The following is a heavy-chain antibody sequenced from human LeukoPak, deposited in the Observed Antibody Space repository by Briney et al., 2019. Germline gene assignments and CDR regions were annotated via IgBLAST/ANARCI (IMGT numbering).Heavy chain of an antibody. CDR2: ISSSGSTI. CDR3: ARTGPCCSGGSCYDHHYYYYYGMDV. D-gene: IGHD2-15*01. CDR1: GFTFSDYY. Sequence: GGSLRLSCAASGFTFSDYYMSWIRQAPGKGLEWVSYISSSGSTIYYADSVKGRFTISRDNAKNSLYLQMNSLRAEDTAVYYCARTGPCCSGGSCYDHHYYYYYGMDVWGQGTTVTVSS. J-gene: IGHJ6*02. V-gene: IGHV3-11*04.